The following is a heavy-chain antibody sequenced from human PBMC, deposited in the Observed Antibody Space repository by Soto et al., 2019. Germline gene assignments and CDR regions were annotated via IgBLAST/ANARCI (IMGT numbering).Heavy chain of an antibody. V-gene: IGHV3-74*01. CDR3: LRGGCGLDF. J-gene: IGHJ4*02. D-gene: IGHD2-21*01. Sequence: GGSLRLSCAASGFTFSGYRMHWVRQVPGKGLVWVSRINSDGSTANYADSVKGRFAISGDNAKNTLYLQMNSLRAEDTAVYYCLRGGCGLDFWGQGILVTVSS. CDR2: INSDGSTA. CDR1: GFTFSGYR.